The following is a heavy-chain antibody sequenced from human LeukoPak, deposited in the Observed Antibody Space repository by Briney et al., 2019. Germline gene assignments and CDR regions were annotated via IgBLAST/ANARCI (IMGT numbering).Heavy chain of an antibody. V-gene: IGHV3-53*01. CDR2: IHTGGST. Sequence: GGSLRLSCAASGFTVSSNYMSWVRQAPGKGLEWVSVIHTGGSTYYADSVKGRFTISRDTSNNTLYLQMNSLRADDTAVYYCARGPERTRYYDSSGYQIDYWGQGTLVTVSS. D-gene: IGHD3-22*01. CDR1: GFTVSSNY. J-gene: IGHJ4*02. CDR3: ARGPERTRYYDSSGYQIDY.